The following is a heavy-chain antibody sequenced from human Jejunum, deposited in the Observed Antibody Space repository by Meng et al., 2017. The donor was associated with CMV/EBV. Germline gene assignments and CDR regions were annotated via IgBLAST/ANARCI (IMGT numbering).Heavy chain of an antibody. CDR1: GFTFSSYW. CDR3: ARQKCGGDCDMDV. D-gene: IGHD2-21*01. CDR2: IKQDGGER. J-gene: IGHJ6*02. Sequence: FGFTFSSYWMNWVRQVPGKGLEGVANIKQDGGERNYVESVKGRLTISRNNARNSLFLQMDGLRAEDTAVYYCARQKCGGDCDMDVWGQGTTVTVSS. V-gene: IGHV3-7*01.